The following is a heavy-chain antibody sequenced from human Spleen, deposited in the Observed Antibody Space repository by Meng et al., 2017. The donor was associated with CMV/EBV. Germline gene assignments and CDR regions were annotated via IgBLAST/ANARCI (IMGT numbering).Heavy chain of an antibody. D-gene: IGHD6-6*01. J-gene: IGHJ6*02. CDR2: IYYSGST. CDR1: DGSISSDTYY. V-gene: IGHV4-31*03. CDR3: ARDYSSSSKGMDV. Sequence: LRLSCTVSDGSISSDTYYWSWIRQYPGKGLEWIGYIYYSGSTYYSPSLKSRVTISVDTSKNQFSLKLNSVTAADTAVYYCARDYSSSSKGMDVWGQGTTVTVSS.